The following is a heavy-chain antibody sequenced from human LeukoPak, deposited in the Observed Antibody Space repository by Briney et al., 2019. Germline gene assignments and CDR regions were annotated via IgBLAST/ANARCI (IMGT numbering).Heavy chain of an antibody. CDR3: ARLKKAEGSLLDF. J-gene: IGHJ4*02. Sequence: PSQTLSLTCTVSGDSISTGGYYWNWLRQLPGKGLEWIGCIYYSGNTYYNPSLQSRVTISVDTSRNMFYLRLTSVTAADTALYYCARLKKAEGSLLDFWGQGSLVTVSS. CDR2: IYYSGNT. V-gene: IGHV4-31*03. CDR1: GDSISTGGYY.